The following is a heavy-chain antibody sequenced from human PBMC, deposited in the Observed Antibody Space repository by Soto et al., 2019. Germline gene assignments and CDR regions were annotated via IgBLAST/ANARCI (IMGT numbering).Heavy chain of an antibody. Sequence: ASVKVSCKASGYTFTSYGISWVRQAPGQGLEWMGWISTYNGNTNYAQKFQGRVTMTTDTSTSTAYMELRSLRSDDTALYYCARDRGTYYDFWSGYTQVYYFDYWGQGTQVTVSS. D-gene: IGHD3-3*01. CDR1: GYTFTSYG. V-gene: IGHV1-18*04. CDR2: ISTYNGNT. CDR3: ARDRGTYYDFWSGYTQVYYFDY. J-gene: IGHJ4*02.